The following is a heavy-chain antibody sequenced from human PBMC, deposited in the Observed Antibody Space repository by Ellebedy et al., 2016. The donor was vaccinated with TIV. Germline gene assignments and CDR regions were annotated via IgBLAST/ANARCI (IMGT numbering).Heavy chain of an antibody. CDR3: ASWHIVVVTAISPLDAFDI. Sequence: MPGGSLRLSCTVSGGSISSYYWGWIRQPPGKGLEWIGSIYYSGSTYYNPSLKSRVTISVDTSKNQFSLKLSSVTAADTAVYYCASWHIVVVTAISPLDAFDIWGQGTMVTVSS. D-gene: IGHD2-21*02. CDR1: GGSISSYY. CDR2: IYYSGST. J-gene: IGHJ3*02. V-gene: IGHV4-39*01.